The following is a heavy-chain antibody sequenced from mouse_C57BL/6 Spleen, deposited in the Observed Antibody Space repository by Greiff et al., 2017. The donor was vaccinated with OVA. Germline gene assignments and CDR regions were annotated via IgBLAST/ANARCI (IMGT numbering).Heavy chain of an antibody. Sequence: VQLQQSVAELVRPGASVKLSCTASGFNIKNNYMHWVKQRPEQGLEWIGRIDPANGNTKYAPKFQGKATLTADTSSNTAYLQLSSLTSEDTANYYCASRGSGPFDYWGQGTTLTVSS. CDR3: ASRGSGPFDY. J-gene: IGHJ2*01. V-gene: IGHV14-3*01. CDR2: IDPANGNT. D-gene: IGHD1-1*01. CDR1: GFNIKNNY.